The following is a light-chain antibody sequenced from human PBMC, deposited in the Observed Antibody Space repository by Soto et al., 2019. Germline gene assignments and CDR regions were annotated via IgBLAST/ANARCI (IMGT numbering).Light chain of an antibody. CDR2: DVS. J-gene: IGLJ1*01. CDR1: SSDVGGFNY. CDR3: ASYTTSSTYV. Sequence: QSALTQPASVSGSPGQSIAISCTGTSSDVGGFNYVSWYQQHPGKAPKFMIYDVSSRPSGVSDRFSGSKSGNTASLTISGLQAEDEADYYCASYTTSSTYVFGTGTKVTVI. V-gene: IGLV2-14*03.